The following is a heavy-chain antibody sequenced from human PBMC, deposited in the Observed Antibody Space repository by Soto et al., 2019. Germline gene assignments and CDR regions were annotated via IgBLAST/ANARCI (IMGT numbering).Heavy chain of an antibody. CDR1: GGSFSGYY. CDR3: ARGSSGYYYSLVY. J-gene: IGHJ4*02. CDR2: INHSGST. Sequence: QVQLQQWGAGLLKPSETLSLTCAVYGGSFSGYYWSWIRQPPGKGLEWIGEINHSGSTNYNPSLKSRVTISVDTSKNQFALKLSSVTAADTAVDYCARGSSGYYYSLVYWGQGTLVTVSS. V-gene: IGHV4-34*01. D-gene: IGHD3-22*01.